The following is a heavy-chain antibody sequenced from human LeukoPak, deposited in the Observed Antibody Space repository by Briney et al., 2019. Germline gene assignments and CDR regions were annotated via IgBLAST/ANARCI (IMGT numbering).Heavy chain of an antibody. D-gene: IGHD3-10*01. V-gene: IGHV1-69*13. CDR1: GGTFSSYA. Sequence: ASVKVSCKASGGTFSSYAISWVRQPPGQGLEWMGGIIPIFGTANYAQKFQGRVTITADESTSTAYMELSSLRSEDTAVYYCAREPLCGSGSYCGGYDYWGQGTLVTVSS. CDR3: AREPLCGSGSYCGGYDY. CDR2: IIPIFGTA. J-gene: IGHJ4*02.